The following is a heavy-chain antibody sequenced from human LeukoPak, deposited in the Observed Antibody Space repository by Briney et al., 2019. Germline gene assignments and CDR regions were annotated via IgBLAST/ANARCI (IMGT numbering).Heavy chain of an antibody. V-gene: IGHV3-21*01. CDR1: GFIFSSFT. D-gene: IGHD2-8*01. Sequence: GRSLRLSCAASGFIFSSFTMNWVRQAPGKGLELVSSLSSDSKSRYYADSVKGRFIISRDNAKKSLLLQMDSLRAEDMALYYCARDTPPQVYDNGWYTLYYWGQGTLVTASS. J-gene: IGHJ4*02. CDR2: LSSDSKSR. CDR3: ARDTPPQVYDNGWYTLYY.